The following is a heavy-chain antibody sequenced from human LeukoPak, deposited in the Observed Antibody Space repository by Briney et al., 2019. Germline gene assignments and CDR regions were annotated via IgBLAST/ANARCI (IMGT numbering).Heavy chain of an antibody. J-gene: IGHJ4*02. CDR3: AKPNIVLMVYAHFDY. V-gene: IGHV3-23*01. CDR1: GFTFSTFA. CDR2: ISGSGGST. D-gene: IGHD2-8*01. Sequence: GGSLRLSCEASGFTFSTFAMIWVRQPPGKGLEWVSAISGSGGSTYYADSVKGRFTISRDNSKNTLYLQMNSLRAEDTAVYYCAKPNIVLMVYAHFDYWGQGTLVTVSS.